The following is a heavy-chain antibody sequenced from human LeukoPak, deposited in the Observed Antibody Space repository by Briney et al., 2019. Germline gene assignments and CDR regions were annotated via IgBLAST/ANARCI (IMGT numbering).Heavy chain of an antibody. V-gene: IGHV4-30-2*01. Sequence: PSQTLSLTCAVSGGSISSGGYSWSWIRQPPGKGLEWIGYIYHSGSTYYNPSLKSRVTISVDRSKNQFSLKLSSVTAADTAVYYCARASLSMVRGYYFDYWGQGTLVTVFS. D-gene: IGHD3-10*01. CDR3: ARASLSMVRGYYFDY. CDR2: IYHSGST. CDR1: GGSISSGGYS. J-gene: IGHJ4*02.